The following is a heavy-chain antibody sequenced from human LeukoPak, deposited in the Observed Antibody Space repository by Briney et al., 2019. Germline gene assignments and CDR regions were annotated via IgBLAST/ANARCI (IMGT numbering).Heavy chain of an antibody. CDR3: ARFPPYGDSGGY. CDR2: ISSSGSTI. Sequence: PGGSLRLSCSASGFTFSDYYMSWIRQAPGRGLEGVSYISSSGSTIYYADSVKGRFTISRDNAKNSLYLQMNSLRAEDTAVYYCARFPPYGDSGGYWGQGTLVTVSS. J-gene: IGHJ4*02. CDR1: GFTFSDYY. V-gene: IGHV3-11*01. D-gene: IGHD4-17*01.